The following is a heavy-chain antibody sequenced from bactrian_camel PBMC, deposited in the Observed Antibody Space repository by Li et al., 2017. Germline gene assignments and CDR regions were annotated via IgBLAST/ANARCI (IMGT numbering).Heavy chain of an antibody. Sequence: QLVESGGGSVQAGGSLTLSCEASRMTYSTNCMGWFRQRPGNIHEGIAAIAGDGKTDYADSVKGRATISRDGAKNIITLQMHSLKPEDTATYYCAADLVTDEPSLVEREYYYWGQGTQVTVS. D-gene: IGHD1*01. J-gene: IGHJ4*01. CDR2: IAGDGKT. V-gene: IGHV3S53*01. CDR3: AADLVTDEPSLVEREYYY. CDR1: RMTYSTNC.